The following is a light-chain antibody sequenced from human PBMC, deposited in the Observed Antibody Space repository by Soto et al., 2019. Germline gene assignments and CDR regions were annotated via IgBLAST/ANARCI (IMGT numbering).Light chain of an antibody. J-gene: IGKJ1*01. CDR2: WVS. CDR1: QGLVYSDGSVF. V-gene: IGKV2-30*01. CDR3: MQGTHWPWT. Sequence: DVVMTQSPLSLPVTLGQPASISCRSSQGLVYSDGSVFLNWFHQRPGQSPRRLIYWVSNRYCGVTDRLSASGSGTDFTLKISRVEAEDVGVYYCMQGTHWPWTFGQGNKVEI.